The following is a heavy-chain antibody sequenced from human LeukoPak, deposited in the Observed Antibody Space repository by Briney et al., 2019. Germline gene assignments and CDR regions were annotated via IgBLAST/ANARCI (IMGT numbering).Heavy chain of an antibody. D-gene: IGHD1/OR15-1a*01. J-gene: IGHJ6*04. V-gene: IGHV3-7*01. CDR2: IRPDGSEE. CDR3: ARFGITGTLDV. Sequence: GGSLRLSCAASGFIFSSYAMSWVRRAPGKGLEWVANIRPDGSEEYYVDSLKGRFTISRDNAKNSLYLQVNSLRAEDTAVYSCARFGITGTLDVWGKGTTVTVSS. CDR1: GFIFSSYA.